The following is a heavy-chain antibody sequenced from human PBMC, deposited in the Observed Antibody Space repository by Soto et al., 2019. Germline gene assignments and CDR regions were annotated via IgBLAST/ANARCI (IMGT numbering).Heavy chain of an antibody. CDR1: GCTFTNYG. CDR3: ARVEDYGDYATRFGFDY. CDR2: ISAYNGNT. Sequence: GASVKVSWKASGCTFTNYGSIWVRQAPGQGLEWMGWISAYNGNTNYAQKLQGRVTMTTDTSTSTAYMELRSLRSDDTAVYYCARVEDYGDYATRFGFDYWGQGTLVTVSP. V-gene: IGHV1-18*01. D-gene: IGHD4-17*01. J-gene: IGHJ4*02.